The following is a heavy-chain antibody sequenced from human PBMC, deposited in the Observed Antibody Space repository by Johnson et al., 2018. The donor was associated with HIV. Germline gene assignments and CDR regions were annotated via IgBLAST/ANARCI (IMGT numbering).Heavy chain of an antibody. CDR1: GFTFSNAW. V-gene: IGHV3-15*01. CDR3: TTPSGSYVSSYDAFDI. J-gene: IGHJ3*02. Sequence: EMQLVESGGGLVKPGGSLRLSCAASGFTFSNAWMSWVRQAPGKGLAWVGRIKSKTDGGTTDYAAPVKGRFTISRDDSKNTLYLQMNSLKTEDTAVYYCTTPSGSYVSSYDAFDIWGQGTVVTVSS. D-gene: IGHD1-26*01. CDR2: IKSKTDGGTT.